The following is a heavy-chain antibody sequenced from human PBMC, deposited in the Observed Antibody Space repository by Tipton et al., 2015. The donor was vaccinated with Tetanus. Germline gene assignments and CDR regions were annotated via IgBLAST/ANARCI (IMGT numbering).Heavy chain of an antibody. D-gene: IGHD6-19*01. J-gene: IGHJ4*02. CDR2: ISHSGSP. CDR1: GGSITKDY. CDR3: AGSQWLDGFIFDY. Sequence: TLSLTCNVSGGSITKDYWSWIRQSPGKTLEWIGYISHSGSPNYNPSLKSRATVSVDTSKNQFSLDLTSVTAADTGVYYCAGSQWLDGFIFDYWGQGKLVAVSS. V-gene: IGHV4-59*07.